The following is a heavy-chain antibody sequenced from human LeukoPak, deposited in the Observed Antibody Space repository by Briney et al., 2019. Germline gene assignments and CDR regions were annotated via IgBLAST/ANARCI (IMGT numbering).Heavy chain of an antibody. CDR3: AKDFRCDW. Sequence: GGSLRLSCAASGFTFSSYEMNWVRQAPGRGLEWVSAIGIRSLTPTYAQSVKGRFTISRDDSKNTLYLQMNSLRVEDTAIYYCAKDFRCDWWGQGTLVTVSS. CDR2: IGIRSLTP. V-gene: IGHV3-23*01. J-gene: IGHJ4*02. D-gene: IGHD2-21*01. CDR1: GFTFSSYE.